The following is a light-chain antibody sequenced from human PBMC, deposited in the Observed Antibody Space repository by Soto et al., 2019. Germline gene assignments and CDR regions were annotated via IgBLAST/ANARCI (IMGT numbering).Light chain of an antibody. CDR3: QQYGRSPRT. CDR1: ESVNSNY. CDR2: GAS. Sequence: ETVLTQSPGTLSLSPGERAILSCRASESVNSNYLAWYQQKPGQAPRLLIYGASTRATGIPDRFSGSGSGTDFILTISRLEPDDFAVYYCQQYGRSPRTFGQGTKVEIK. V-gene: IGKV3-20*01. J-gene: IGKJ1*01.